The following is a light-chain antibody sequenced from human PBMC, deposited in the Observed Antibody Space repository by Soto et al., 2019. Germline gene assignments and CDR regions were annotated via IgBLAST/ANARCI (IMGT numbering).Light chain of an antibody. CDR1: SGHSSYA. CDR2: LNSDGSH. J-gene: IGLJ7*01. CDR3: QTWGTGIHV. Sequence: QPVLTQSPSASASLGASVKLTCTLSSGHSSYAIAWHQQQPEKGPRYLMKLNSDGSHSKGDGIPDRFSGSSSGAERYLTISSLQSEDEPDYYCQTWGTGIHVFGGGTQLTVL. V-gene: IGLV4-69*01.